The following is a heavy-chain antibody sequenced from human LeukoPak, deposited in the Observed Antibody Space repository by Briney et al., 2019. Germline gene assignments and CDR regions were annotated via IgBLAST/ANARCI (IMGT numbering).Heavy chain of an antibody. CDR2: IYSGGST. D-gene: IGHD5-18*01. Sequence: GGSLRLSCAASGFTVSSNYMSWVRQAPGKGLEWVSVIYSGGSTYYADSVKGRFTISRDNSKNTLYLQMNSLRAEDTAVYYCARDPRPTSWIQLWPHFDYWGQGTLVTVSS. CDR1: GFTVSSNY. CDR3: ARDPRPTSWIQLWPHFDY. V-gene: IGHV3-53*01. J-gene: IGHJ4*02.